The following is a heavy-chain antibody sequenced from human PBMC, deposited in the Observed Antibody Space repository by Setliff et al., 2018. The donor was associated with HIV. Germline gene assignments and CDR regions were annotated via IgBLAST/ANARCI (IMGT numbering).Heavy chain of an antibody. Sequence: TSETLSLTCTVSGGSISSSSYYWGWIRQPPGKGLEWIGSIYYSGSTYYNPSLKSRVTISVDTSKNQFSLKLSSVTAADTAVYYCARHERSIFGVTYSYYMDVWGKGTTVTVSS. CDR2: IYYSGST. J-gene: IGHJ6*03. D-gene: IGHD3-3*01. CDR3: ARHERSIFGVTYSYYMDV. V-gene: IGHV4-39*01. CDR1: GGSISSSSYY.